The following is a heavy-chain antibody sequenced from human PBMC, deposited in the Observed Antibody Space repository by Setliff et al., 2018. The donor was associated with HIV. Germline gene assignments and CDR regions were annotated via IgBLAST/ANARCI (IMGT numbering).Heavy chain of an antibody. D-gene: IGHD3-10*01. CDR2: VYHSGTT. J-gene: IGHJ3*02. CDR3: ARRLWRVGGFDI. CDR1: GYSISSGFF. V-gene: IGHV4-38-2*02. Sequence: SDTLSLTCNVSGYSISSGFFWGWIRQPPGKGLEWIGSVYHSGTTAYNPSLKRRLTVSMDTSTNNFSLKLESVTAADTAVYFCARRLWRVGGFDIWGQGTMVTVSS.